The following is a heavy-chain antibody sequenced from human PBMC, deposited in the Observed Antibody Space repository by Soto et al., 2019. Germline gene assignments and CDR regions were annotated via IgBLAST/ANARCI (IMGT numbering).Heavy chain of an antibody. CDR1: GFTFSSYA. Sequence: QVQLVESGGGVVQPGRSLRLSCAASGFTFSSYAMHWVRQAPGKGLEWVAVISYDGSNKYYADSVKGRLTISRDNSKNTLYLQVNSLRVEDTAVYYCAKGQHCSSTSCHFYYYGMDVWGQGTTVAVSS. CDR2: ISYDGSNK. J-gene: IGHJ6*02. V-gene: IGHV3-30-3*01. D-gene: IGHD2-2*01. CDR3: AKGQHCSSTSCHFYYYGMDV.